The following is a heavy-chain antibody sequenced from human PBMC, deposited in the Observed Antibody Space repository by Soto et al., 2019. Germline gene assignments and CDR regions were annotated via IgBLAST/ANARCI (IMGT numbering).Heavy chain of an antibody. CDR3: AITGAYEYSGLVFHV. CDR1: GGFIKSGGYH. Sequence: SETLSLTCTVSGGFIKSGGYHLSWIRHHPVKGLEWIGYIFSSCSTNYNPSLRGRATISADTSKQVSSLNLHSVTAAATAVYYCAITGAYEYSGLVFHVWGQGTKVTVSS. V-gene: IGHV4-31*03. D-gene: IGHD4-4*01. CDR2: IFSSCST. J-gene: IGHJ3*01.